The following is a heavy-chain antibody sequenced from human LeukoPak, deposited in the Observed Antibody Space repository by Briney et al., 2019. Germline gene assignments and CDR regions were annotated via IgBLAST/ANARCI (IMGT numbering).Heavy chain of an antibody. Sequence: SETLSLTCAVYGGSFSGYYWSWIRQPPGKGLEWIGEINHSGSTNYNPSLKSRVTISVDTSKNQFSLKLSSVTAADTAVYYCARGSTYYESSGQVPFDYWGQGTLVTVSS. CDR2: INHSGST. J-gene: IGHJ4*02. CDR1: GGSFSGYY. D-gene: IGHD3-22*01. V-gene: IGHV4-34*01. CDR3: ARGSTYYESSGQVPFDY.